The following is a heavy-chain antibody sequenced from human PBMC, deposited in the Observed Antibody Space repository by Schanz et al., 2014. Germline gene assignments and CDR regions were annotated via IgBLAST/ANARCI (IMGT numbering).Heavy chain of an antibody. CDR3: VRSHSGSTAYSAFDY. J-gene: IGHJ4*02. D-gene: IGHD3-9*01. V-gene: IGHV3-48*02. Sequence: VQLVESGGGLVRPGGSLRLSCAASGFTFRTYSMNWVRQAPGKGLEWVSYTSSRSNTIYYADSVKGRFTISRDNAKNSLFLQMKSLRDEDTAVYYCVRSHSGSTAYSAFDYWGQGTLVTVSS. CDR1: GFTFRTYS. CDR2: TSSRSNTI.